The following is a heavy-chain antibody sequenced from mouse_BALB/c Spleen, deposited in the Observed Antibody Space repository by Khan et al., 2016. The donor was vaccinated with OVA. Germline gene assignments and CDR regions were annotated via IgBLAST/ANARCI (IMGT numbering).Heavy chain of an antibody. V-gene: IGHV1-7*01. CDR3: ARSGWAAFAY. CDR1: GYTFTTYW. Sequence: QVRLQQSGAELAKPGASVKMSCKASGYTFTTYWMHWVKQRPGQGLEWIGYIDPSTGYTEYNQKFKDKATLTTDKSSSTAYMQLSSLTSEDSAVYYCARSGWAAFAYWGQGTLVTVSA. J-gene: IGHJ3*01. CDR2: IDPSTGYT. D-gene: IGHD1-1*02.